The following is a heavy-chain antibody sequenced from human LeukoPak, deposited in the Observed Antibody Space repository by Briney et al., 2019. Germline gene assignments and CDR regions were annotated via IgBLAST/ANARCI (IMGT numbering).Heavy chain of an antibody. D-gene: IGHD3-22*01. CDR1: GYTFTSCY. V-gene: IGHV1-46*01. CDR3: ASSLGYYYDSSGYRPAFDP. Sequence: GASVKVSCKASGYTFTSCYMHWVRQAPGQGLEWMGIINPSGGSTSYAQKFQGRVTMTRDMSTSTVYMELSSLRSEDTAVYYCASSLGYYYDSSGYRPAFDPWGQGTLVTVSS. J-gene: IGHJ5*02. CDR2: INPSGGST.